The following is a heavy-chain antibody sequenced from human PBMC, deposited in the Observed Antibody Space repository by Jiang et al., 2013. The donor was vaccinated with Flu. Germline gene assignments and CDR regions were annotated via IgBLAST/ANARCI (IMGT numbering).Heavy chain of an antibody. CDR1: GYTFTGYY. V-gene: IGHV1-2*04. CDR3: ARGANIVVVPAAIDYYGMDV. CDR2: INPNSGGT. Sequence: GAEVKKPGASVKVSCKASGYTFTGYYMHWVRQAPGQGLEWMGWINPNSGGTNYAQKFQGWVTMTRDTSISTAYMELSRLRSDDTAVYYCARGANIVVVPAAIDYYGMDVWGQGDHGHRLL. J-gene: IGHJ6*02. D-gene: IGHD2-2*02.